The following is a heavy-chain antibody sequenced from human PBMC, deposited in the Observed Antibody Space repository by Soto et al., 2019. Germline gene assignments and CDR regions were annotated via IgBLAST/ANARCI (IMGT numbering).Heavy chain of an antibody. CDR2: ISTYNGNT. Sequence: QVQLVQSGAEVKKPGASVKVSCKASGYTFTSFGINWVRQAPGQGLEWMGWISTYNGNTNYAQNLQGRVTMTTDTSTSTADVELRSLRSDDTAVYYCARDYYGGYRNCFDPWGQGTLVTVSS. D-gene: IGHD4-17*01. V-gene: IGHV1-18*01. CDR3: ARDYYGGYRNCFDP. J-gene: IGHJ5*02. CDR1: GYTFTSFG.